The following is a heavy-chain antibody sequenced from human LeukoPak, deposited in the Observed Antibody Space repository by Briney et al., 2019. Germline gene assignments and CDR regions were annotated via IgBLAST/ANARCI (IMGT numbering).Heavy chain of an antibody. CDR2: IYSDGTT. Sequence: SETLSLTCSVSGASTTSYYWNWIRQAPGKGLEWIGYIYSDGTTSYSPSLRSRVTISIDTSRNQFSLKLSSVTAADAGVYYCARDTRSYDTSGYYYFDYWGQGALVTVSS. J-gene: IGHJ4*02. CDR1: GASTTSYY. CDR3: ARDTRSYDTSGYYYFDY. D-gene: IGHD3-22*01. V-gene: IGHV4-59*01.